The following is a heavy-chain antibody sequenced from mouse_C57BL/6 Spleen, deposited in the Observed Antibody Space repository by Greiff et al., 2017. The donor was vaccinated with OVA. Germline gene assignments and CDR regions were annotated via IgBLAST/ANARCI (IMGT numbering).Heavy chain of an antibody. CDR1: GYTFTSYG. V-gene: IGHV1-81*01. CDR3: ARDYYGSNQFAY. J-gene: IGHJ3*01. Sequence: QVQLQQSGAELVRPGASVKLSCKASGYTFTSYGISWVKQRTGQGLEWIGEIYPRSGNTYYTEKFKGKATLTADKSSSTAYMELRRLTSEDSAVYFCARDYYGSNQFAYWGQGTLVTVSA. CDR2: IYPRSGNT. D-gene: IGHD1-1*01.